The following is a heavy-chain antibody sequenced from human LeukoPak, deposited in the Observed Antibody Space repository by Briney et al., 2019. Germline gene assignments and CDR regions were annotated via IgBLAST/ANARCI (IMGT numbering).Heavy chain of an antibody. V-gene: IGHV4-4*08. J-gene: IGHJ5*02. CDR3: ARSPHNSAWYEKWFDP. CDR2: ISASGGT. Sequence: SETPSLTCTVSGGSISTYYWSWIRQSPGKGLEWIADISASGGTNYNPSLESRVTVSIDSSKNQFSLKLSSVTAADTAVFYCARSPHNSAWYEKWFDPWGQGTLVTVSS. CDR1: GGSISTYY. D-gene: IGHD6-19*01.